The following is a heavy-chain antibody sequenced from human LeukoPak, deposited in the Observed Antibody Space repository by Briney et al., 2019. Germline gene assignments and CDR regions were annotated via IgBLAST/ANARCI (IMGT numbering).Heavy chain of an antibody. V-gene: IGHV4-59*01. Sequence: SETLSLTCTVSRGSISSSYWSWIRQPPGKALEWIGYIYYSGSTNYNPSLKSRVTISVDTSKNQFSLRLSSVTAADTAVYYCARWRSGFDSWGQGTLVTVSS. CDR3: ARWRSGFDS. J-gene: IGHJ4*02. CDR1: RGSISSSY. CDR2: IYYSGST.